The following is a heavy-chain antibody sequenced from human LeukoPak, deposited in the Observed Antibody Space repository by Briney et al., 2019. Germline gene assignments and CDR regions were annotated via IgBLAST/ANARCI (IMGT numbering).Heavy chain of an antibody. CDR1: RYTFATYW. CDR3: TRTPRLVAHAFYFDQ. J-gene: IGHJ4*02. D-gene: IGHD2-2*01. Sequence: GESLQISCKGFRYTFATYWIGWVRQMPGKGPEWMGTIFPSDSDTRYSPSFQGHVTISADKSITTASLKWSSLKASDSAMYYCTRTPRLVAHAFYFDQWGRGTLVTVSS. V-gene: IGHV5-51*01. CDR2: IFPSDSDT.